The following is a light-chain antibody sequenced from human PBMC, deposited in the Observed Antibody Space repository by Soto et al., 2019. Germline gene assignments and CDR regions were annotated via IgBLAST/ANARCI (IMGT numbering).Light chain of an antibody. CDR2: EGT. J-gene: IGLJ1*01. Sequence: QSALTQPASLSGSPGQSITLSCTGTGDNIGSYDIVSWYQHLPGEAPKLIIYEGTKRPSGISNRFSGSKAGYTASLSISGLQAEDEADYYCNSYTSNNTYVFGTGTKVTVL. CDR1: GDNIGSYDI. V-gene: IGLV2-14*02. CDR3: NSYTSNNTYV.